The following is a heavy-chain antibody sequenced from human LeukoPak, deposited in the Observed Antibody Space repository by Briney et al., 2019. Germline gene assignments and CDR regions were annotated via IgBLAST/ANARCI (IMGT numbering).Heavy chain of an antibody. CDR1: GFTFSNYW. V-gene: IGHV3-74*01. Sequence: PGGSLRLSCAASGFTFSNYWMHWVRQAPGKGLVWVSRINSDGSSTSYADSVKGRFTISRDNAKNTLYLQMNSLRAEDTAVYYCARSRYSSSWGFDYWGQGTLVTVSS. D-gene: IGHD6-13*01. CDR3: ARSRYSSSWGFDY. J-gene: IGHJ4*02. CDR2: INSDGSST.